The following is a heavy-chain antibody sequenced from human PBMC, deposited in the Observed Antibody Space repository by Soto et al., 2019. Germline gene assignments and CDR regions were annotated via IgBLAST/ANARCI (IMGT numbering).Heavy chain of an antibody. D-gene: IGHD3-16*01. CDR1: SGSLSGYY. J-gene: IGHJ4*02. CDR2: IYHGLSI. CDR3: ARHGGYYFDY. Sequence: TLSLTCAVYSGSLSGYYWSWIRQPPGKGLEWIGEIYHGLSIVYNPSLKSRVTISGDSSKNQFSLKLSSVTAADTAVYYCARHGGYYFDYWGQGTLVTVSS. V-gene: IGHV4-34*01.